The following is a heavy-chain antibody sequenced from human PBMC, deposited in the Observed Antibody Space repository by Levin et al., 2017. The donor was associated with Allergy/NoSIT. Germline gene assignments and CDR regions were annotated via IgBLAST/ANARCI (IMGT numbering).Heavy chain of an antibody. D-gene: IGHD3-22*01. CDR3: ARARAYYYDSSGDIDYFDY. Sequence: RGESLKISCAASGFTFSSYSMNWVRQAPGKGLEWVSSISSSSSYIYYADSVKGRFTISRDNAKNSLYLQMNSLRAEDTAVYYCARARAYYYDSSGDIDYFDYWGQGTLVTVSS. V-gene: IGHV3-21*01. J-gene: IGHJ4*02. CDR2: ISSSSSYI. CDR1: GFTFSSYS.